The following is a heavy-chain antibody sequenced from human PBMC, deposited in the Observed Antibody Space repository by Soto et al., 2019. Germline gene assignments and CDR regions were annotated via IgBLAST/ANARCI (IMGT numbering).Heavy chain of an antibody. D-gene: IGHD3-10*01. CDR2: INHSGST. CDR3: ARGTGFGELFYGY. V-gene: IGHV4-34*01. CDR1: GGSFSGYY. Sequence: SETLSLTCAVYGGSFSGYYWSWIRQPPGKGLEWIGEINHSGSTNYNPSLKSRVTISVDTSKNQFSLKLSSVTAADTAVYYCARGTGFGELFYGYWGQGTLVTVSS. J-gene: IGHJ4*02.